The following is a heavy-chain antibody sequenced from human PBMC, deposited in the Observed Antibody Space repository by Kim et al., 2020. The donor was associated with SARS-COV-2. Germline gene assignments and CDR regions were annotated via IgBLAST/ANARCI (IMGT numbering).Heavy chain of an antibody. CDR2: INPSGGST. J-gene: IGHJ6*02. CDR3: ARVYRLQGFDYYYGMDV. D-gene: IGHD4-4*01. CDR1: GYTFTSYY. V-gene: IGHV1-46*01. Sequence: ASVKVSCKASGYTFTSYYMHWVRQAPGQGLEWMGIINPSGGSTSYAQKFQGRVTMTRDTSTSTVYMELSSLRSEDTAVYYCARVYRLQGFDYYYGMDVWGQGTTVTVSS.